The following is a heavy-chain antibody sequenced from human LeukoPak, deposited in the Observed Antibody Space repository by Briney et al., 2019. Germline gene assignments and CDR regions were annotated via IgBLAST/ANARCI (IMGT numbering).Heavy chain of an antibody. CDR3: ARVEVPRDINDWYFDL. J-gene: IGHJ2*01. D-gene: IGHD2-15*01. Sequence: SQTLSLTCTVSGGSISSGGYYWSWIRQPPGKGLEWIGYIHYSGNTYYNPSLKSRVTISVDTSKNQFSLKLRLVTAADTAVYYCARVEVPRDINDWYFDLWGRGTLVTVSS. CDR2: IHYSGNT. CDR1: GGSISSGGYY. V-gene: IGHV4-30-4*01.